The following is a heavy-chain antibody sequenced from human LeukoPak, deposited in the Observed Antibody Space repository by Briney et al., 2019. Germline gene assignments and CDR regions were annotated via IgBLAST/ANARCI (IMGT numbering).Heavy chain of an antibody. V-gene: IGHV3-30*18. CDR2: ISYDGSNK. Sequence: GGSLRLSCAASGFTFSSYGMHWVRQAPGKGLEWVAVISYDGSNKYYADSAKGRFTISRDNSKNTLYLQMNSLRAEDTAVYYCAKDCGLAAALDYWGQGTLVTVSS. D-gene: IGHD6-13*01. CDR1: GFTFSSYG. J-gene: IGHJ4*02. CDR3: AKDCGLAAALDY.